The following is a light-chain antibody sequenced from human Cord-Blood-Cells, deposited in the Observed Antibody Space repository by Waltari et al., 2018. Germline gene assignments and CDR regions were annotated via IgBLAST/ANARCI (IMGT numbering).Light chain of an antibody. V-gene: IGLV2-14*01. Sequence: QSALTQPASVSGSPGQSITSPCTGTNSDVGGYNNVSWYQQHPGNAPKLMIYEVSNRPSGVSNRFSGSKSGNTASLTISGLQAEDEADYYCSSYTSSSTYVFGTGTKVTVL. CDR2: EVS. CDR3: SSYTSSSTYV. CDR1: NSDVGGYNN. J-gene: IGLJ1*01.